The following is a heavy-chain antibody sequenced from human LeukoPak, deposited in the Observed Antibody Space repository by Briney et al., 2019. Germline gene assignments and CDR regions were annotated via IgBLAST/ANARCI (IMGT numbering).Heavy chain of an antibody. CDR1: GGTFSSYA. CDR2: IISILGIA. D-gene: IGHD5-18*01. CDR3: VSNTDMGTVIFDY. V-gene: IGHV1-69*04. J-gene: IGHJ4*02. Sequence: PGASVKVSCKASGGTFSSYAISWVRQAPGQGLEWMGRIISILGIANDAPRLQGRVTITAHKTTSTAYTGRRGLRCEDTAVYFCVSNTDMGTVIFDYWGQGTLFTVSP.